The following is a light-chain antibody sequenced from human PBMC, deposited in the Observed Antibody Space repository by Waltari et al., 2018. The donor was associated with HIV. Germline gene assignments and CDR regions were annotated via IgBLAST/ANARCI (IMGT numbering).Light chain of an antibody. V-gene: IGLV2-14*01. Sequence: QSALTQTASVSGSPGQSITISCTGTSSDVGGYDHVSWYQQHPGKAPKLVIYEVYNRPSGFSHRFSGSKSGNTASLTISGLQAEDEADYFCSSYTSSNTLVFGGGTKVTVL. CDR1: SSDVGGYDH. J-gene: IGLJ2*01. CDR3: SSYTSSNTLV. CDR2: EVY.